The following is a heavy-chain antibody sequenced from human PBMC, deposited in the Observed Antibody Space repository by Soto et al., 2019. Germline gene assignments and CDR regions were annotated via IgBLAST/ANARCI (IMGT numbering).Heavy chain of an antibody. CDR3: ARVARGEYFDY. J-gene: IGHJ4*02. Sequence: GASVKVSCKASGGTFSSYAISWVRQAPGQGLEWMGGIIPIFGTANYAQKFQGRVTITADESTSTAYMELSSLRSEDTAVYYSARVARGEYFDYWGQGTLVTVSS. CDR2: IIPIFGTA. CDR1: GGTFSSYA. D-gene: IGHD3-9*01. V-gene: IGHV1-69*13.